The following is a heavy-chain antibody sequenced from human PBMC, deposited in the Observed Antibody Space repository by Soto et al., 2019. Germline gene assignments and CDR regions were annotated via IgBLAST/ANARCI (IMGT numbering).Heavy chain of an antibody. CDR1: GGSIISYY. CDR2: IYYSGST. V-gene: IGHV4-59*01. CDR3: ARTDSGSYGDHFDY. D-gene: IGHD1-26*01. J-gene: IGHJ4*02. Sequence: SLEILSLTCTVSGGSIISYYWSWIRQPPGKGLEWIGYIYYSGSTNYNPSLKSRVTISVDTSKNQFSLKLSSVTAADTAVYYCARTDSGSYGDHFDYWGQGTLVTVSS.